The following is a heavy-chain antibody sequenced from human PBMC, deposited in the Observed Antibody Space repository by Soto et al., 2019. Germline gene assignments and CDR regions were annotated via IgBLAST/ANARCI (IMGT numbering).Heavy chain of an antibody. Sequence: QVQLVESGGGLVKPGGSLRLSCAASGFTFSDSYMSWIRQAPGKGLEWISYITFSGNTVYYADSLKGRFTISRDNAKNSLYLQMNRLRAEDTAVYYCARVSWREKYGMDVWGQGTTVTV. CDR2: ITFSGNTV. V-gene: IGHV3-11*01. CDR1: GFTFSDSY. J-gene: IGHJ6*02. CDR3: ARVSWREKYGMDV.